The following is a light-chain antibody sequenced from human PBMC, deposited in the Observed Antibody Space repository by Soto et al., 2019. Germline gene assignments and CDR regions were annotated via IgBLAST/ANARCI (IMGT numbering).Light chain of an antibody. CDR3: QQYDSDSIT. CDR1: QSISTW. J-gene: IGKJ5*01. CDR2: KAS. V-gene: IGKV1-5*03. Sequence: DIQMTQSPSTLSASVGDRVTITCRASQSISTWLAWYQQEPGKAPKLLIHKASSLQSGVPSRFSGSGSGTDFTLTISSLHPDDFATYYCQQYDSDSITFGQGTRLEIK.